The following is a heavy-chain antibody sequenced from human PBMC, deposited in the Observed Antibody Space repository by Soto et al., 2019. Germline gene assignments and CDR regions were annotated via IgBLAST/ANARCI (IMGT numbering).Heavy chain of an antibody. CDR1: GDSVSSNSAA. CDR3: ARDRPRFEGWTNWFDP. Sequence: PSQTLSLTCAISGDSVSSNSAAWNWIRQSPSRGLEWLGRTYYRSKWYNDYAVSVKSRITINPDTSKNQFSLQLNSVTPEDTAVYYCARDRPRFEGWTNWFDPWGQGTLVTVSS. J-gene: IGHJ5*02. D-gene: IGHD6-19*01. CDR2: TYYRSKWYN. V-gene: IGHV6-1*01.